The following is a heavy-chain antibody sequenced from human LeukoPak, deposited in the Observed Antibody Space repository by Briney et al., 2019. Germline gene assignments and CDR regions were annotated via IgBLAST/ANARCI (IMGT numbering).Heavy chain of an antibody. V-gene: IGHV3-21*01. D-gene: IGHD3-22*01. CDR2: ISSSSSYI. CDR3: ARDHFRSYDSSDYPDY. CDR1: GFTFSSYS. Sequence: GGSLRLSCAASGFTFSSYSMNWVRQAPGKGLEWVSSISSSSSYIYYADSVKGRFIISRDNAKNSLYLQMNSLRAEDTAVYYCARDHFRSYDSSDYPDYWGQGTLVT. J-gene: IGHJ4*02.